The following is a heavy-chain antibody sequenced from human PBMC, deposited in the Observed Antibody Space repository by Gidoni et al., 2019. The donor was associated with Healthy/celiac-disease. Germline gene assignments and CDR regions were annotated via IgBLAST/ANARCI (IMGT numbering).Heavy chain of an antibody. Sequence: QMQLQKSGPGLVKPSETLSLTCTVSGGSISSYYWSWIRQPPGKGLEWIGYIYYSGSTNYNPSLKSRVTISVDTSKNQFSLKLSSVTAADTAVYYCARHWLGIGGYYYGMDVWGQGTTVTVSS. CDR1: GGSISSYY. D-gene: IGHD6-19*01. J-gene: IGHJ6*02. CDR2: IYYSGST. V-gene: IGHV4-59*08. CDR3: ARHWLGIGGYYYGMDV.